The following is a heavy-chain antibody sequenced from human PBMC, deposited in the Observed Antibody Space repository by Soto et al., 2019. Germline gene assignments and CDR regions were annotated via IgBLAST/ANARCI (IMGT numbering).Heavy chain of an antibody. CDR1: GFSFSDHY. V-gene: IGHV3-72*01. D-gene: IGHD2-15*01. J-gene: IGHJ4*02. Sequence: PGGSLRLSCAASGFSFSDHYMDWVRQAPGKGLEWVGRIRNKDKSYTTDYAASVKGRFTISREDSENSMYLQMNSLKTEDTAVYYCASGYCSGGTCYSSPGNYWGQGT. CDR3: ASGYCSGGTCYSSPGNY. CDR2: IRNKDKSYTT.